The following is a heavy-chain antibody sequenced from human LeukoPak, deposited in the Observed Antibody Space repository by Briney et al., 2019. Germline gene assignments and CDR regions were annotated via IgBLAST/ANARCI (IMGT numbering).Heavy chain of an antibody. J-gene: IGHJ3*01. CDR2: ISSSSSFI. CDR3: ARRLSLRFDALAV. CDR1: GFTFSSYS. D-gene: IGHD3-3*01. Sequence: PGGSLRLSCAASGFTFSSYSMNWVRQAPGKGLEWVSSISSSSSFIYYADSVKGRFTISRDNSKNTLLLQMNSLRGDDTALYFCARRLSLRFDALAVWGPGTVVTVSS. V-gene: IGHV3-21*04.